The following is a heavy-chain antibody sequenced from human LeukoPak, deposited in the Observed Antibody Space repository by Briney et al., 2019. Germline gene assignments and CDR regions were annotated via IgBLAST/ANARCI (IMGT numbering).Heavy chain of an antibody. CDR3: ARKGDSSSWFANAFDI. CDR2: ISAYNGNA. V-gene: IGHV1-18*04. Sequence: ASVKVSCKASGYTFRNYGINWGRQAPGQGLEWMGWISAYNGNANYAQKLRGRVTMTTDTSTSTAYMELRSLRSDDTAVYYCARKGDSSSWFANAFDIWGQGTMVTVSS. CDR1: GYTFRNYG. D-gene: IGHD6-13*01. J-gene: IGHJ3*02.